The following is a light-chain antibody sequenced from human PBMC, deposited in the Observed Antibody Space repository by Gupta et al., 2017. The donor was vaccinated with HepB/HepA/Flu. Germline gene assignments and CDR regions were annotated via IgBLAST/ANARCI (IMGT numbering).Light chain of an antibody. CDR2: DNN. CDR1: SSNIGAFYD. V-gene: IGLV1-40*01. Sequence: VRWQSVTISCTATSSNIGAFYDVHWYQQLPGTAPKLLIYDNNNRPSGVPDRVSGSKSGTSASLGITGLRAEDEADYYCQSYDSSRSCWVFGGGTKLTVL. CDR3: QSYDSSRSCWV. J-gene: IGLJ2*01.